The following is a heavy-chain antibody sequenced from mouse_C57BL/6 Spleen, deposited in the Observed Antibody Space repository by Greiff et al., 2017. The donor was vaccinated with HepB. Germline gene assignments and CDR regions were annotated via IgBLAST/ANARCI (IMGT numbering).Heavy chain of an antibody. Sequence: EVQLQQSGPELVKPGASVKISCKASGYTFTDYYMNWVKQSHGKSLEWIGDINPNNGGTSYNQKFKGKATLTVDKSSSTAYMELRSLTSEDSAVYYCARAPLGNFDYWGQGTTLTVSS. CDR1: GYTFTDYY. CDR3: ARAPLGNFDY. CDR2: INPNNGGT. J-gene: IGHJ2*01. V-gene: IGHV1-26*01.